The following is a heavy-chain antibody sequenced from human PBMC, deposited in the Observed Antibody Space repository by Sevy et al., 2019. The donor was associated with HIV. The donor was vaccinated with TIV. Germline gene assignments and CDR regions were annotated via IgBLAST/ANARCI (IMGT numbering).Heavy chain of an antibody. CDR3: TAVKLVYAIMGYGFDI. J-gene: IGHJ3*02. V-gene: IGHV3-15*01. Sequence: GGSLRLSCAASGFTFSNAWMSWVRQAPGKGLEWVGRIKSKTDGGTTDSAAPEKGSFTISRDDSKNTLYLQMNSLKTEDTAVYYCTAVKLVYAIMGYGFDIWGQGTMVTVSS. D-gene: IGHD2-8*01. CDR1: GFTFSNAW. CDR2: IKSKTDGGTT.